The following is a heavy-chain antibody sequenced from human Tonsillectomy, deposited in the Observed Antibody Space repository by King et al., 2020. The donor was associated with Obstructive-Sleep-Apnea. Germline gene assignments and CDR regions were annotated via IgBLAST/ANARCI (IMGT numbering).Heavy chain of an antibody. CDR1: GYTFTGYY. CDR3: ARDRGGFDY. CDR2: NNPNSGGS. J-gene: IGHJ4*02. V-gene: IGHV1-2*02. D-gene: IGHD3-16*01. Sequence: QLVQSGAEVKKPGASVKVSCKASGYTFTGYYMHWVRQAPGQGLEWVGWNNPNSGGSKYAQMFQGRVTMTRDTSISTAYMELSRLSSDDTAVYYCARDRGGFDYWGQGTLVTVSS.